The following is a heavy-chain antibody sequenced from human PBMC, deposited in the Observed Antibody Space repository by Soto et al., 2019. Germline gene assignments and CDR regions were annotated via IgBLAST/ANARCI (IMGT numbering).Heavy chain of an antibody. D-gene: IGHD3-10*01. V-gene: IGHV3-53*01. CDR1: GFTVSNHY. Sequence: EVQLVESGGGLIQPGGSLRLSCAVSGFTVSNHYMSWVRQAPGKGLEGVSVIYSGGYTAYGDSVKGRFTISRDNSKNTLYFQMTSRGPDATAVFFGAAHPGGGGYWGQGTLVTVSS. CDR2: IYSGGYT. J-gene: IGHJ4*02. CDR3: AAHPGGGGY.